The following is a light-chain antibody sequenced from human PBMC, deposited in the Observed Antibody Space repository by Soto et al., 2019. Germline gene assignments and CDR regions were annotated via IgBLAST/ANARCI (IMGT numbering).Light chain of an antibody. Sequence: ETVLTQSPGTLSLSPGERATLSCRASQSVNSNYLAWYQQKPGQAPRLLIYGTSTRATGIPDRFSGSGSGTDFTLTISRLEPEDFAVYYCQQYGSSMYTFGQGTKLEIK. CDR3: QQYGSSMYT. CDR2: GTS. V-gene: IGKV3-20*01. J-gene: IGKJ2*01. CDR1: QSVNSNY.